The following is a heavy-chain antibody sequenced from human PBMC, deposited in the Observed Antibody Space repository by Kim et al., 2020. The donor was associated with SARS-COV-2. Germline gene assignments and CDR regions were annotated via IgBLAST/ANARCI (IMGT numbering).Heavy chain of an antibody. CDR3: ATLPYSKWFDP. D-gene: IGHD1-26*01. V-gene: IGHV1-24*01. J-gene: IGHJ5*02. Sequence: RNYAQKFQDRLTMTEDTYTSTAYMELSSLKSEETAVYYCATLPYSKWFDPWGQGTLVTVSS. CDR2: R.